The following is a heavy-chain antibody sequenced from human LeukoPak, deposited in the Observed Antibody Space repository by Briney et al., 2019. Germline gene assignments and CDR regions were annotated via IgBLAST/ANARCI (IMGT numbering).Heavy chain of an antibody. CDR2: INPNSGGT. V-gene: IGHV1-2*02. J-gene: IGHJ4*02. CDR1: GYTFTGYN. D-gene: IGHD5-18*01. CDR3: ARTRGYTYGD. Sequence: ASVKVSCKASGYTFTGYNLHWVRQAPGQGLEWMGWINPNSGGTNYAQKFQGRVTMTRDTSISTAYMELSRLRSDDTAAYYCARTRGYTYGDWGQGTLVTVSS.